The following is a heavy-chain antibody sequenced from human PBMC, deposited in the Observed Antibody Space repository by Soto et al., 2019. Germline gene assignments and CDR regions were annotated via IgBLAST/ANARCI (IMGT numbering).Heavy chain of an antibody. CDR3: AKGTGYGDYSGFDY. CDR1: GFTFSSYG. D-gene: IGHD4-17*01. CDR2: ISYDGSIT. V-gene: IGHV3-30*18. J-gene: IGHJ4*02. Sequence: QVQLVESGGGVVQPGRSLRLSCTVSGFTFSSYGMHWVRQAPGKGLEWVAVISYDGSITSYPDSVKGRFTISRDNSKNTLYLQMNSLRAEDPAVYYCAKGTGYGDYSGFDYWGQGTLVTVSS.